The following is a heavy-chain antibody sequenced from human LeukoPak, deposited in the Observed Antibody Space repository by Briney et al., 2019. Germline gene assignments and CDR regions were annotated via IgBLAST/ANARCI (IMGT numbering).Heavy chain of an antibody. CDR3: AKGTSSSCYSAPNY. Sequence: GGSLRLSCAASGFTFSSSSISWVRQAPGKGLEWVSAITDAVGSTHYADSVKGRFTISSDNSKNTVYLQMNSLRPEDMAVYYCAKGTSSSCYSAPNYWGQGTLVTVSS. D-gene: IGHD2-15*01. V-gene: IGHV3-23*01. CDR1: GFTFSSSS. J-gene: IGHJ4*02. CDR2: ITDAVGST.